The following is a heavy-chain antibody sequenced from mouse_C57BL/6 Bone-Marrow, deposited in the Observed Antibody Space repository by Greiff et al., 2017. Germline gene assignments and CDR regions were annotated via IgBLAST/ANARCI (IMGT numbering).Heavy chain of an antibody. CDR2: IHPNSGST. D-gene: IGHD1-1*01. V-gene: IGHV1-64*01. Sequence: QVQLQQPGAELVKPGASVKLSCKASGYTFTSYWLHWVKQRPGQGLEWIGMIHPNSGSTNYNEKFKSKATLTVDKSSSTAYMQLSSLTSEDSAVXYCAKEEDYYYDGSCYWGQGTLVTVSA. J-gene: IGHJ3*01. CDR3: AKEEDYYYDGSCY. CDR1: GYTFTSYW.